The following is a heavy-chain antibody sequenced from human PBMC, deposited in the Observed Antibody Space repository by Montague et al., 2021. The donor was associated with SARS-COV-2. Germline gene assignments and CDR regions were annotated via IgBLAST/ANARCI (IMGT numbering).Heavy chain of an antibody. CDR2: INHSGST. D-gene: IGHD6-6*01. J-gene: IGHJ6*03. CDR1: GGSFSGYY. V-gene: IGHV4-34*01. CDR3: ARGVRQLGVRYYYYYIDV. Sequence: SETLSFTCAVYGGSFSGYYWSWIRQPPGKGLEWIGEINHSGSTNYNPSLKSRVTISTDTSKNQFSLKLSSVTAADTAVYYCARGVRQLGVRYYYYYIDVWDKGTTVTVSS.